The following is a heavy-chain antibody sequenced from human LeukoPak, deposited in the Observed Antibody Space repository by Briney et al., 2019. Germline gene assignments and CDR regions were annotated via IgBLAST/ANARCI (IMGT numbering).Heavy chain of an antibody. J-gene: IGHJ3*02. V-gene: IGHV3-13*01. Sequence: GGSLRLSCAASGFTFSNYEMHWVRLVLGKGLEWASAIGIAGNTFYAGSVKGRFTISRENAKNSFHLQMNSLGAGDTPVYYCAREGSLSSSDAFDIWGQGTMVTVSS. CDR2: IGIAGNT. CDR1: GFTFSNYE. D-gene: IGHD6-6*01. CDR3: AREGSLSSSDAFDI.